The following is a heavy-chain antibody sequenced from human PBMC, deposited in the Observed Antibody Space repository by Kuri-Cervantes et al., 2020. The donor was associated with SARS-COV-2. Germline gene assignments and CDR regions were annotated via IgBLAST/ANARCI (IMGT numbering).Heavy chain of an antibody. Sequence: SVNVSCKASGGTFSSYAISWVRQAPGQGLEWMGRIIPILGIANYAQKFQGRVTITADKSTSTAYMELSSLRSEDTAVYYCARDDCTNGVCWIDYWGQGTLVTVSS. CDR3: ARDDCTNGVCWIDY. CDR1: GGTFSSYA. CDR2: IIPILGIA. D-gene: IGHD2-8*01. J-gene: IGHJ4*02. V-gene: IGHV1-69*04.